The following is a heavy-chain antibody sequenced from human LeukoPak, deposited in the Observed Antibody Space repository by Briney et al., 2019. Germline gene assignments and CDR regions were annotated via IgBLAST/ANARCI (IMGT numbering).Heavy chain of an antibody. V-gene: IGHV4-38-2*02. Sequence: SETLSLTCTVSGYSISSGYYWGWIRQPPGKGLEWIGSIYHSGRTYYNPSLKSRVTISVDTSKNQFSLKLSSVTAADTAVYYCARDRSYYLGDAFDIWGQGTMLTVSS. J-gene: IGHJ3*02. CDR1: GYSISSGYY. CDR2: IYHSGRT. D-gene: IGHD1-26*01. CDR3: ARDRSYYLGDAFDI.